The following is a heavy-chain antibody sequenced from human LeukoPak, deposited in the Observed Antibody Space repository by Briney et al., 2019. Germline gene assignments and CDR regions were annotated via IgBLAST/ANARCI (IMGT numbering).Heavy chain of an antibody. CDR1: GFTFSSYG. Sequence: GGSLRLSCAASGFTFSSYGMHWVRQAPGKGLEWVTVISYDGSNKYYADSVKGRFTISRDNSKNTLYLQMNSLRAEDTAVYYCARRRYNWNAIDYWGQGTLVTVSS. J-gene: IGHJ4*02. CDR3: ARRRYNWNAIDY. V-gene: IGHV3-30*03. D-gene: IGHD1-20*01. CDR2: ISYDGSNK.